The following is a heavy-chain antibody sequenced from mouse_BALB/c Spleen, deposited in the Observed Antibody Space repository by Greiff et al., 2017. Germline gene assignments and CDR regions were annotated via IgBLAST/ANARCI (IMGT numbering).Heavy chain of an antibody. CDR1: GFNIKDTY. CDR3: ASYRYLDY. CDR2: IDPANGNT. J-gene: IGHJ2*01. Sequence: VQLQQSGAELVKPGASVKLSCTASGFNIKDTYMHWVKQRPEQGLEWIGRIDPANGNTKYDPKFQGKATITADTSSNTAYLQLSSLTSEDTAVYYCASYRYLDYWGQGTTRTVSS. D-gene: IGHD2-14*01. V-gene: IGHV14-3*02.